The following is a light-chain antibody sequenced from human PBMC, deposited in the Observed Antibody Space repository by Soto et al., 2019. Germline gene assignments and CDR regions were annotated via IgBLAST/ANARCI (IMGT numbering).Light chain of an antibody. Sequence: LSLPPGTRATISCWASQGVSSNLAWYQQKPGQAPRLLIYGASTRATGIPARFSGSGSGTEFTLTISSLQSEDFAVYYCQQYNNWSGTFGQGTKVDIK. V-gene: IGKV3-15*01. CDR2: GAS. CDR3: QQYNNWSGT. CDR1: QGVSSN. J-gene: IGKJ1*01.